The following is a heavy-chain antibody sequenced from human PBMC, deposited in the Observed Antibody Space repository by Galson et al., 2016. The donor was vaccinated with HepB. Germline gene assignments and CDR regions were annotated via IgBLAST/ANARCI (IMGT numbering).Heavy chain of an antibody. CDR2: AYYSEST. V-gene: IGHV4-39*07. D-gene: IGHD5-18*01. CDR3: ATDSRDHGDTAMGSLLV. Sequence: SETLSLTCSVSGGSISSSAFYWAWIRQPPGKGLEWIGRAYYSESTYYTPSLKSRVSISLDTAKNQFSLKVNSVTAADTAFYYCATDSRDHGDTAMGSLLVWGQGTLVTVSA. CDR1: GGSISSSAFY. J-gene: IGHJ4*02.